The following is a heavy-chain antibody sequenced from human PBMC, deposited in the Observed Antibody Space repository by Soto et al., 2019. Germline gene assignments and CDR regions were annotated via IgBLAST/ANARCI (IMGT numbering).Heavy chain of an antibody. Sequence: GGSLRLSCAASGFTFSSYAMSWVRQAPGKGLEWVSAISGSGGSTYYADSVKGRFTISRDNSKNTLYLQMNSLRAEDTAVYYCAKDGGYCSGTSCYGIYYYYMDVWGKGTTVTVSS. CDR3: AKDGGYCSGTSCYGIYYYYMDV. D-gene: IGHD2-2*01. CDR2: ISGSGGST. J-gene: IGHJ6*03. V-gene: IGHV3-23*01. CDR1: GFTFSSYA.